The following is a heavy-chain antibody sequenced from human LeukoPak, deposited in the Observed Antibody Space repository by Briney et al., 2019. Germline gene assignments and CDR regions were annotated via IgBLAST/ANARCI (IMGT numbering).Heavy chain of an antibody. CDR3: ARDEVFDSSGYYY. Sequence: ASVKVSCKASGYTFTSYGSSWVRQAPGQGLEGMGWISAYNGNTKYAQKLQGRVTMTTDTSTSTAYMELRSRRSDDTAVYYCARDEVFDSSGYYYWGQGTLVTVSS. J-gene: IGHJ4*02. CDR1: GYTFTSYG. V-gene: IGHV1-18*01. CDR2: ISAYNGNT. D-gene: IGHD3-22*01.